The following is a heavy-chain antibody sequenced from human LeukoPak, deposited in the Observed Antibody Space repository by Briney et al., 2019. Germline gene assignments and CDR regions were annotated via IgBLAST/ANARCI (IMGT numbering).Heavy chain of an antibody. CDR1: GFTFSSYD. Sequence: PEGSLRLSCAASGFTFSSYDMHWVRQATGKGLEWVSAIGTAGDTYYPGSVKGRFTISRENAKNSLYLQMNSLRAGDTAVYYCARAGYYDSSGYYWPHAFDIWGQGTMVTVSS. CDR2: IGTAGDT. D-gene: IGHD3-22*01. V-gene: IGHV3-13*01. J-gene: IGHJ3*02. CDR3: ARAGYYDSSGYYWPHAFDI.